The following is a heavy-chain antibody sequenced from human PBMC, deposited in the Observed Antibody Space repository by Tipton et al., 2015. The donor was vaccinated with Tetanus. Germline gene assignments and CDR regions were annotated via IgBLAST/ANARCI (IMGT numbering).Heavy chain of an antibody. CDR2: IYSGGST. CDR1: GFTVSSNY. CDR3: ARDPREVGARGAFDI. Sequence: QLVQSGGGLIQPGGSLRLSCAASGFTVSSNYMSWVRQAPGKGLEWVSVIYSGGSTYYADSVKGRFTISRDNSKNMLYLQMNSLRAEDTAVYYCARDPREVGARGAFDIWGQGTMVTVSS. V-gene: IGHV3-53*01. J-gene: IGHJ3*02. D-gene: IGHD1-26*01.